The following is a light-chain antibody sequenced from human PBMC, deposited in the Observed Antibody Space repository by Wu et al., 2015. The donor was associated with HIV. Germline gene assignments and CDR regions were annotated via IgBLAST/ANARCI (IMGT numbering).Light chain of an antibody. V-gene: IGKV1-13*02. CDR1: QDIPTY. CDR3: QQLNSFPLT. J-gene: IGKJ5*01. Sequence: AIQLTQSPSSLSASIGDRVNITCRASQDIPTYLAWYQQTPGKAPRVLIYDASTLQSGVSSRFSGSGSGADFTLTISGLQREDFAVLFCQQLNSFPLTFGQGSRLEI. CDR2: DAS.